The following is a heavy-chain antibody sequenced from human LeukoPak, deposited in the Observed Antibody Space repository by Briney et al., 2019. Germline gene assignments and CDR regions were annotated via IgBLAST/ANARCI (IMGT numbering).Heavy chain of an antibody. J-gene: IGHJ4*02. CDR3: ARGLHDYGDLPLGY. Sequence: KPSETLSLTCAVSGYSISSGYYWGWIRQPPGKGLEWIGSTYHSGSTYYNPSLKSRVTISVDTSKNQFSLKLSSVTAADTAVYYCARGLHDYGDLPLGYWGQGTLVTVSS. CDR2: TYHSGST. CDR1: GYSISSGYY. V-gene: IGHV4-38-2*01. D-gene: IGHD4-17*01.